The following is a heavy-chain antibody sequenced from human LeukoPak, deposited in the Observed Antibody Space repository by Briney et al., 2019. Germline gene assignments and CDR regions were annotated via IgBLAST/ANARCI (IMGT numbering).Heavy chain of an antibody. CDR2: INQDGSKE. D-gene: IGHD5-12*01. J-gene: IGHJ4*02. V-gene: IGHV3-7*01. CDR3: VRDGGVSGYDLLDY. Sequence: GGSLRLSCAASGFTFSNYWMTWVRQAPGKGLEWVAHINQDGSKEYYMDSVKARFTISRDNAKNSLSLQMNSLRAEDAAVYYCVRDGGVSGYDLLDYWGQGTLVTVSS. CDR1: GFTFSNYW.